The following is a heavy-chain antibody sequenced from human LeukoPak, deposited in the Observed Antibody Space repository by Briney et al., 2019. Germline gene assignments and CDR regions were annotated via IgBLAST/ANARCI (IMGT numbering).Heavy chain of an antibody. CDR2: IKQDGSEK. CDR3: ARVVGWELPTASGDGNDY. Sequence: PGGSLRLSCAASGFTFSSYWMSWVRQAPGKGLEWVANIKQDGSEKYYVDSVEGRFTISRDNAKNSLYLQMNSLRAEDTAVYYCARVVGWELPTASGDGNDYWGQGTLVTVSS. J-gene: IGHJ4*02. D-gene: IGHD1-26*01. V-gene: IGHV3-7*01. CDR1: GFTFSSYW.